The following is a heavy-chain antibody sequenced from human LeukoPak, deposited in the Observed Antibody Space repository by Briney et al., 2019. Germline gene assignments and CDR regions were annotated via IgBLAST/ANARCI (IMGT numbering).Heavy chain of an antibody. J-gene: IGHJ4*02. V-gene: IGHV3-30*04. Sequence: GRSLRLSCAASGFTFSSYSIHWVRQAPGKGLEWVAVISYDGSNKYYADSVKGRFTISRDNSKNTLYLQMNSLRAEDTAVYYCAKDSERFGYWGQGTLVTVSS. CDR1: GFTFSSYS. CDR2: ISYDGSNK. CDR3: AKDSERFGY.